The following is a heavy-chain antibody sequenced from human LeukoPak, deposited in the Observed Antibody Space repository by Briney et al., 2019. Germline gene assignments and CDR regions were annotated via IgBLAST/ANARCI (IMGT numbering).Heavy chain of an antibody. CDR2: IRYDGSKK. D-gene: IGHD3-10*01. J-gene: IGHJ5*02. Sequence: GGSLRLSCAASGFTFSSYGMRWVRQAPGKGLEWVAFIRYDGSKKYYADSVKGRFTISRDNSKNTLYLQMNSLRAEDTAVYYCAKDYSKTSYYGSGTYYRPNWFDPWGQGTLVTVSS. CDR3: AKDYSKTSYYGSGTYYRPNWFDP. V-gene: IGHV3-30*02. CDR1: GFTFSSYG.